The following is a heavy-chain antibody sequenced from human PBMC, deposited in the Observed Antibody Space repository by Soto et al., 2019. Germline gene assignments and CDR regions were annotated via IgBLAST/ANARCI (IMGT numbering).Heavy chain of an antibody. D-gene: IGHD3-22*01. CDR2: IDPSDSYT. Sequence: ESLKISCKGSGYSFTSYWISWVRQMPGKGLEWMGRIDPSDSYTNYSPSFQGHVTISADKSISTAYLQWSSLKASDTAMYYCARLRVDSSGYSILDVWGQGXTVTVYS. V-gene: IGHV5-10-1*01. CDR3: ARLRVDSSGYSILDV. CDR1: GYSFTSYW. J-gene: IGHJ6*02.